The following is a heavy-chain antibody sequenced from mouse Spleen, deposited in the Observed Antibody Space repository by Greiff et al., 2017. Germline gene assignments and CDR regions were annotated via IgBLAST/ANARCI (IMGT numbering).Heavy chain of an antibody. D-gene: IGHD3-3*01. Sequence: DVMLVESGGGLVKPGGSLKLSCAASGFTFSSYAMSWVRQTPEKRLEWVATISDGGSYTYYPDNVKGRFTISRDNAKNNLYLQMSHLKSEDTAMYYCARDGGDGWFAYWGQGTLVTVSA. CDR3: ARDGGDGWFAY. V-gene: IGHV5-4*01. CDR1: GFTFSSYA. CDR2: ISDGGSYT. J-gene: IGHJ3*01.